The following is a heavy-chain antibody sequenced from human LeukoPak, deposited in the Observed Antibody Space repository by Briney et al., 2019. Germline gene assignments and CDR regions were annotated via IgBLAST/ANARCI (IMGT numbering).Heavy chain of an antibody. Sequence: PGRSLRLSCAASGFTFSSYAMYWVRQAPGKGLEWVAVISYDGTNKYYADSVKGRFTISRDNSKNTLYLQMNSLRAEVKALYYCARAYYYDSSGLTGAFDIWGQGTMVTVSS. J-gene: IGHJ3*02. D-gene: IGHD3-22*01. CDR2: ISYDGTNK. CDR3: ARAYYYDSSGLTGAFDI. CDR1: GFTFSSYA. V-gene: IGHV3-30-3*01.